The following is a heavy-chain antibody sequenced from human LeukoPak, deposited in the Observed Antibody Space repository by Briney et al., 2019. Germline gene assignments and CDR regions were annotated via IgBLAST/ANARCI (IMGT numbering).Heavy chain of an antibody. Sequence: ASVKVSCKASGYTFTSYGISWVRQAPGQGLEWMGWISAYNGNTNYAQKLQGRVTMTTDTSTSTAYMELRSLRSDDTAVYYCARASQVAVVVSAAIDGMDVWGQGTTVTVSS. CDR1: GYTFTSYG. CDR3: ARASQVAVVVSAAIDGMDV. J-gene: IGHJ6*02. D-gene: IGHD2-2*01. V-gene: IGHV1-18*01. CDR2: ISAYNGNT.